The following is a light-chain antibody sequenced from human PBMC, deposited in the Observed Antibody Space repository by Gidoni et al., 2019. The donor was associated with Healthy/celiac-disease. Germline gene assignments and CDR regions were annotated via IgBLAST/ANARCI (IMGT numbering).Light chain of an antibody. CDR1: SSDVGGYNY. Sequence: QSALTHPPSASVSPGQSVTISCTGTSSDVGGYNYVSWYQQHPGKAPKLMIYEVSKRPSGVPDRFFGSKSGNTASLTVSGLQAEDEADYYCSSYAGSNNPYVFGTGTKVTVL. CDR2: EVS. J-gene: IGLJ1*01. V-gene: IGLV2-8*01. CDR3: SSYAGSNNPYV.